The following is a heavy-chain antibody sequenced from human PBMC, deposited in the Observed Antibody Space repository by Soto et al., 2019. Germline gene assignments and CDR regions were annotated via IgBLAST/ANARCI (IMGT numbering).Heavy chain of an antibody. CDR2: IIPIFGTA. D-gene: IGHD3-10*01. Sequence: SVKVSCKASGGTFSSYAISWVRQAPGQGLEWMGGIIPIFGTANYAQKFQGRVTITADESTSTAYMELSSLRSEDTAVYYCATTYYYGSGSYYNVAPLLDCSGQGALVTVSS. J-gene: IGHJ4*02. V-gene: IGHV1-69*13. CDR1: GGTFSSYA. CDR3: ATTYYYGSGSYYNVAPLLDC.